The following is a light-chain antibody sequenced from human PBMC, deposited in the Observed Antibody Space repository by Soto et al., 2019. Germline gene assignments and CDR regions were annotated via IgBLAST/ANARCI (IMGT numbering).Light chain of an antibody. CDR3: QSYDRSLSGWV. V-gene: IGLV1-40*01. Sequence: QSVLTQPPSVSGAPGQRVTISCTGSSSNIGAGYDVHWYQQLPGTAPKLLIYGNSNRPSGVPDRFSGSKSGTSASLAITGRLAEDEADYYCQSYDRSLSGWVFGGGTKLTVL. CDR1: SSNIGAGYD. J-gene: IGLJ3*02. CDR2: GNS.